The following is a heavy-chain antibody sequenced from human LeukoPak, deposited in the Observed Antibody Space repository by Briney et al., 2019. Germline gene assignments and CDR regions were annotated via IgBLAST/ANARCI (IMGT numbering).Heavy chain of an antibody. CDR3: ARDPDSNSFDY. CDR2: IRYDGTVK. V-gene: IGHV3-7*01. Sequence: PGGSLRLSCTASGLNFRTSWLSWVRQSPGKGLEFLANIRYDGTVKNYMDSGKGRFTISRDNPKNSLYLQMDSLRADDTAVYYCARDPDSNSFDYWGQGVLVTVSS. D-gene: IGHD2-15*01. CDR1: GLNFRTSW. J-gene: IGHJ4*02.